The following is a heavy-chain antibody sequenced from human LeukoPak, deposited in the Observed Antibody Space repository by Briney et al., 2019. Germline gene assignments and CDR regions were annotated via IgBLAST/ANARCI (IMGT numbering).Heavy chain of an antibody. V-gene: IGHV3-53*01. D-gene: IGHD1-26*01. CDR2: IYSGGST. Sequence: GGSLRLSCAASGFTVSSNYMSWVRQAPGKGLEWVSVIYSGGSTYYADSVKGRFTISRDNSKNTLYLQTNSLRAEDTAVYYCAGGSSIVGATTSDYWGQGTLVTVSS. J-gene: IGHJ4*02. CDR1: GFTVSSNY. CDR3: AGGSSIVGATTSDY.